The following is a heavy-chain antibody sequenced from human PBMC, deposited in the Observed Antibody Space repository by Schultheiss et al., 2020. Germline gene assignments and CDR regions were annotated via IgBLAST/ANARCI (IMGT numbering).Heavy chain of an antibody. CDR1: GFTFSSYW. J-gene: IGHJ4*02. Sequence: GGSLRLSCAASGFTFSSYWMSWVRQAPGKGLEWVAAISHDGNNRYTTDSVKGRFTISRDNSKNTLYLQMNSLRADDTALYYCAKADRWYPFDFWGQGTLVTVSS. V-gene: IGHV3-30*18. CDR3: AKADRWYPFDF. D-gene: IGHD4-23*01. CDR2: ISHDGNNR.